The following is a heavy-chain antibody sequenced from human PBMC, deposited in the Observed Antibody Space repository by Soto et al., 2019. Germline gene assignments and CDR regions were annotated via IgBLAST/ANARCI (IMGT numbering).Heavy chain of an antibody. J-gene: IGHJ2*01. CDR3: ARGWHMAAGTRNWDFDL. CDR2: IKQDGSEK. Sequence: SCKASGYTFTGYYMHWIRQAPGKGLEGVANIKQDGSEKYYMDSMKGRFTISRDNAKESMYLQMNSLRVEDTAVYYCARGWHMAAGTRNWDFDLWGRGILVTVSS. V-gene: IGHV3-7*01. D-gene: IGHD6-13*01. CDR1: GYTFTGYY.